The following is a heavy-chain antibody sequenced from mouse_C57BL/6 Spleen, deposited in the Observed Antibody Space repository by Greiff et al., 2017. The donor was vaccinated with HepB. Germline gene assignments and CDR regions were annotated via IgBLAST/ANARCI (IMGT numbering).Heavy chain of an antibody. D-gene: IGHD1-1*01. J-gene: IGHJ1*03. Sequence: VKVEESGPGLVAPSQSLSITCTVSGFSLTSYAISWVRQPPGKGLEWLGVIWTGGGTNYNSALKSRLSISKDNSKSQVFLKMNSLQTDDTARYYCARHYYGSSHWYFDVWGTGTTVTVSS. V-gene: IGHV2-9-1*01. CDR1: GFSLTSYA. CDR3: ARHYYGSSHWYFDV. CDR2: IWTGGGT.